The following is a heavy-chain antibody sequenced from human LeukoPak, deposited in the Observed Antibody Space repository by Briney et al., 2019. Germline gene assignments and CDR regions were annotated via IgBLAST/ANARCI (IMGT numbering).Heavy chain of an antibody. CDR1: GFTFSSYE. D-gene: IGHD3-22*01. CDR3: ARDFHRRLYDSSGYYLY. CDR2: ISSSGSTI. Sequence: QPGGSLRLSCAASGFTFSSYEMNWVRQAPGKRLEWVSYISSSGSTIYYADSVKGRFTISRDNAKNSLYLQMNSLRAEDTAVYYCARDFHRRLYDSSGYYLYWGQGTLVTVSS. J-gene: IGHJ4*02. V-gene: IGHV3-48*03.